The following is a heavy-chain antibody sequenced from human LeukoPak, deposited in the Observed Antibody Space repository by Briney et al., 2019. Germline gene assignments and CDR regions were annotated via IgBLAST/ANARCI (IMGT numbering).Heavy chain of an antibody. Sequence: SGGSLRLSCAASGFTVSSNYMSWVRQAPGKGLEWVSVIYSGGSTYYADSVKGRFTISRDNSKNTLYLQMNSLRAEDTAVYYCARTDDYGDYRAFDIWGQGTMVTVSS. V-gene: IGHV3-53*01. J-gene: IGHJ3*02. CDR2: IYSGGST. CDR3: ARTDDYGDYRAFDI. CDR1: GFTVSSNY. D-gene: IGHD4-17*01.